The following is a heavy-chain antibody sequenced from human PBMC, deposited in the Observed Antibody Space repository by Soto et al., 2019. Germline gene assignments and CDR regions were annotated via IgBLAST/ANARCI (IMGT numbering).Heavy chain of an antibody. Sequence: QITLKESGPTLVKPTQTLTLTCTFSGFSLTTSGVGVGWIRQPPGKALEWLALIYWDDDKRYSPSLKSRLTTTQDTSKDQVVVSMTKMDPVDTATYYCAHISHDMMFYGMDVWGQGTTVTVSS. CDR3: AHISHDMMFYGMDV. V-gene: IGHV2-5*02. CDR1: GFSLTTSGVG. D-gene: IGHD3-9*01. J-gene: IGHJ6*02. CDR2: IYWDDDK.